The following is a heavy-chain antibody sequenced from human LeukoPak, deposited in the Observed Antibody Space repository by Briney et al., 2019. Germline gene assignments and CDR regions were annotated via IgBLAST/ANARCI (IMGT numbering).Heavy chain of an antibody. CDR3: ARGIPQYYGSGSYTDY. CDR1: GYTFTSYD. V-gene: IGHV1-8*01. CDR2: MNPNSGNT. J-gene: IGHJ4*02. Sequence: ASVKVSCKASGYTFTSYDINWVRQATGQGLEWMGWMNPNSGNTGYAQKFQGRVTMTRNTSISTAYMELSSLRSEDTAVYYCARGIPQYYGSGSYTDYWGQGTLVTVSS. D-gene: IGHD3-10*01.